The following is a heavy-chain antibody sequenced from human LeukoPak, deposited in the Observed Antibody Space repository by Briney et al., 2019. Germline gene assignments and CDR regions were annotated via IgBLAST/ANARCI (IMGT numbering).Heavy chain of an antibody. D-gene: IGHD3-16*02. CDR3: ARDGDYDYIWGSYRFED. CDR2: INQDGTKR. V-gene: IGHV3-7*03. CDR1: GFTFSGYW. J-gene: IGHJ4*02. Sequence: GGSLRLSCAASGFTFSGYWMNWVRQAPGKGLEWVANINQDGTKRNYLVSVRGRFTISRDNAENSVYLQMNRLRAEDTAVYYCARDGDYDYIWGSYRFEDWGQGILVTVSS.